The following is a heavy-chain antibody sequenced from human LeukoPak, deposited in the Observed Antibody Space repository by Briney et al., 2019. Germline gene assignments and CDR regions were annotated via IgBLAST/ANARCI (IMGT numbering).Heavy chain of an antibody. D-gene: IGHD3-9*01. V-gene: IGHV4-39*01. J-gene: IGHJ4*02. CDR1: GGSISSSSYY. Sequence: SETLSLTCTVSGGSISSSSYYWGWIRQPPGTGLEWIGSIYYSGSTYYNPSLKSRVTISVDTSKNQFSLKLSSVTAADTAVYYCARHPKYFDWLLSFDYWGQGTLVTVSS. CDR3: ARHPKYFDWLLSFDY. CDR2: IYYSGST.